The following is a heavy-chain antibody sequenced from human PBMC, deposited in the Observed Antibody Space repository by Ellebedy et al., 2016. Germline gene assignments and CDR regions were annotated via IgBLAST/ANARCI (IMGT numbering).Heavy chain of an antibody. CDR2: ISHSGST. J-gene: IGHJ6*02. D-gene: IGHD3-10*01. Sequence: SETLSLTXAVYGGSFSGYYWNWIRPLHGKGREWIGEISHSGSTNYNPSLKSRVTIPVDTSTNQFSLKLSSVTAADTAVYYCARDRVVRGVIIHYYAKDVWGQGTTVTVSS. V-gene: IGHV4-34*01. CDR1: GGSFSGYY. CDR3: ARDRVVRGVIIHYYAKDV.